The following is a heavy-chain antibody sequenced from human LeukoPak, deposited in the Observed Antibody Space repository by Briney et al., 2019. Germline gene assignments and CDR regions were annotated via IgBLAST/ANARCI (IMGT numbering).Heavy chain of an antibody. V-gene: IGHV3-33*01. D-gene: IGHD3-10*01. J-gene: IGHJ4*02. Sequence: GGSLRLSCSASGFTFSYYAIHWVRQAPGKGLEWVARIWSDGSNKYYADSVKGRITISRDNSKNTVYLQMNSLRAEDTAVYYCARELFSSGSCPDGWGQGTLVTVSS. CDR2: IWSDGSNK. CDR3: ARELFSSGSCPDG. CDR1: GFTFSYYA.